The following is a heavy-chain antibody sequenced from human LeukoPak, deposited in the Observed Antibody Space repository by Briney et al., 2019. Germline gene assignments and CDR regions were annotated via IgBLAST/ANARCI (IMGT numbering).Heavy chain of an antibody. CDR2: ISGSGGSI. D-gene: IGHD6-13*01. V-gene: IGHV3-23*01. J-gene: IGHJ4*02. CDR1: GFTFSNYA. CDR3: AKGDLSAAAGDF. Sequence: QPGGSLRLSCAASGFTFSNYAMSWVRQAPGKGLEWVSIISGSGGSIYYADSVKGRFTISRDNSKEKFYLQMNSLRAEDTAVYYCAKGDLSAAAGDFWGQGTLVTVSS.